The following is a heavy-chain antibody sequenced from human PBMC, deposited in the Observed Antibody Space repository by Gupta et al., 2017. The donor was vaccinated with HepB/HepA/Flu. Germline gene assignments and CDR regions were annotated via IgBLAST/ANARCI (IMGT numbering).Heavy chain of an antibody. Sequence: EVQLEESGGGLVQPGGSLRLSCAASGFGFDDYAMHWVRQTPGKGLEWVSGISWNSGSINYADSVKGRFIISRDNAKNSLYLQMNSLRPEDTALYYCAKDIRDGYNGALEYWGQGTLVTVS. CDR1: GFGFDDYA. D-gene: IGHD5-24*01. CDR3: AKDIRDGYNGALEY. J-gene: IGHJ4*02. CDR2: ISWNSGSI. V-gene: IGHV3-9*01.